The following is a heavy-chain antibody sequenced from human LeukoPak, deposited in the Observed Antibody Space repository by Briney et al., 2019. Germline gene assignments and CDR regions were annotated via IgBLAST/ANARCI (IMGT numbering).Heavy chain of an antibody. CDR2: IYHSGST. CDR3: ARGPMVRGVMGWFDP. Sequence: KPSETLSLTCTVSGYSISSGYYWGWIRQPPGKGLEWIGSIYHSGSTYYNPSLKSRATISVDTSKNQFSLKLSSVTAADTAVYYCARGPMVRGVMGWFDPWGQGTLVTVSS. V-gene: IGHV4-38-2*02. CDR1: GYSISSGYY. D-gene: IGHD3-10*01. J-gene: IGHJ5*02.